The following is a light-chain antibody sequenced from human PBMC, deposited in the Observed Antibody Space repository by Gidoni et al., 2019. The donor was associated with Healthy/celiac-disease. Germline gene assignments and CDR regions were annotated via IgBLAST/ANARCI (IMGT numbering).Light chain of an antibody. V-gene: IGKV3-11*01. CDR3: QQRSNWPPALT. CDR2: DAS. Sequence: EIVLTQYTATLSLSPGERATLSCRASQRVSSYLAWYQPKPGQAPRLLIYDASNRATGIPARFSGSGSGTDFTLTISSLEPDDFAVYYCQQRSNWPPALTFGGGTKVEIK. J-gene: IGKJ4*01. CDR1: QRVSSY.